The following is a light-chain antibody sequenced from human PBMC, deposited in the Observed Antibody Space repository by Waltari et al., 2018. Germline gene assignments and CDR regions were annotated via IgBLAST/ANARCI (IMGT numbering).Light chain of an antibody. CDR2: EVS. V-gene: IGKV2D-29*01. CDR1: QSPLHTNGEIC. CDR3: MQSIQLPS. Sequence: VVTHAPRSLSLTPGQPASISCKSSQSPLHTNGEICLSWYLQKPGQAPHLLIYEVSKRFSGVPDRFSGSGSGTDFTLKISRVEAEDVGVYYCMQSIQLPSFGGGTKVEIK. J-gene: IGKJ4*01.